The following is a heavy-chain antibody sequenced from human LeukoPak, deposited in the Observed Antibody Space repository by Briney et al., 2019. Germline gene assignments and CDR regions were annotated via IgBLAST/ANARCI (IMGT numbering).Heavy chain of an antibody. J-gene: IGHJ6*03. D-gene: IGHD5-18*01. CDR3: ARGGYSYGYYYYYYMDV. CDR1: GGTFSSYA. CDR2: IIPIFGTA. V-gene: IGHV1-69*06. Sequence: SVKVSCKASGGTFSSYAISWVRQAPGQGLEWMGGIIPIFGTANYAQKFQGRVTITADKSTSTAYMELSSLRSEDTAVYYCARGGYSYGYYYYYYMDVWGKGTTVTVSS.